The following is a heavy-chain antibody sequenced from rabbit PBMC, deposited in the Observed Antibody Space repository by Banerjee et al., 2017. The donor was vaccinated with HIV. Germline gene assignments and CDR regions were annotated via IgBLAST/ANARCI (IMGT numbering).Heavy chain of an antibody. Sequence: QSLEESGGDLVKPKGSLTLTCTASGFSFSNKYVMCWVSQAPGKGLEWIACINTSSGNTVYASWAKGRFTISRTSSTTVTLQMTSLTAADTATYFCARDLAAVTGWNFNLWGPGTLVTVS. J-gene: IGHJ4*01. CDR1: GFSFSNKYV. D-gene: IGHD7-1*01. CDR2: INTSSGNT. V-gene: IGHV1S40*01. CDR3: ARDLAAVTGWNFNL.